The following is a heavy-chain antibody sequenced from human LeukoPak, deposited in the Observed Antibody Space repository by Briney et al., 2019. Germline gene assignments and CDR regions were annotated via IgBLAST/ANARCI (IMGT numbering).Heavy chain of an antibody. V-gene: IGHV3-23*01. Sequence: GGSLRLSCAASEFTFSRYAMSWVRQAPGKGLEWVSIISGTGGSTYYADSVKGRFTISRDNSKNTMYLQMNSLRAEDTAVYYCAKFQANYYDSSGYGCFDYWGQGTLVTVSS. D-gene: IGHD3-22*01. CDR1: EFTFSRYA. CDR2: ISGTGGST. CDR3: AKFQANYYDSSGYGCFDY. J-gene: IGHJ4*02.